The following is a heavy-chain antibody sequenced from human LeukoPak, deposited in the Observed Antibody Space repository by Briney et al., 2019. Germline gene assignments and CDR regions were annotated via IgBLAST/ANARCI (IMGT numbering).Heavy chain of an antibody. V-gene: IGHV3-48*03. D-gene: IGHD1-14*01. CDR1: GLTFTNFQ. Sequence: GGSLRLSCAASGLTFTNFQMNWVRQAPGKTLEWVSSIDGSGSTIYYGDSVKGRFTISRGNAKNSLDLQMDSLRAEDTAVYYCATGSLPGGFDHWGQGTLVTVSS. CDR2: IDGSGSTI. J-gene: IGHJ4*02. CDR3: ATGSLPGGFDH.